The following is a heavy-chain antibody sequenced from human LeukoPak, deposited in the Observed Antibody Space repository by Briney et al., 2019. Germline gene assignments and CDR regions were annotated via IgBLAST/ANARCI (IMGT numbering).Heavy chain of an antibody. CDR3: ARPYGSYYYYGMDV. V-gene: IGHV7-4-1*02. CDR1: GYTFTSYA. CDR2: INTKTGNP. J-gene: IGHJ6*02. D-gene: IGHD3-16*01. Sequence: ASVKVSCKASGYTFTSYAMNWVRQAPGQGLEWMGWINTKTGNPTYAQGFTGRFVFSLDTSVRAAYLQISSLKAEDTAVYYCARPYGSYYYYGMDVWGQGTTVTVSS.